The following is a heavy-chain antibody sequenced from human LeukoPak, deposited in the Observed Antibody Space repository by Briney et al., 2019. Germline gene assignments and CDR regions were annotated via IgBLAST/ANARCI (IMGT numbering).Heavy chain of an antibody. CDR3: AKDEREFGSGGTWLWGYFDC. CDR2: ISFDGSTK. D-gene: IGHD2-15*01. CDR1: GFTFGTYA. Sequence: GGSLRLSCAASGFTFGTYAMHWVRQAPGKGLEWVAVISFDGSTKSYADSVKGRLTISRDNSKNTVYLQMNSLRTEDTAVYYCAKDEREFGSGGTWLWGYFDCWGQGTLVTVSS. V-gene: IGHV3-30*18. J-gene: IGHJ4*02.